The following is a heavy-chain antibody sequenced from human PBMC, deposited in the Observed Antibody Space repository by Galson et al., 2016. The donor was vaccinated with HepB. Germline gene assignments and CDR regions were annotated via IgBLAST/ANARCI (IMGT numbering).Heavy chain of an antibody. CDR1: GGSISSDVYY. CDR3: ARGPTVTTDF. V-gene: IGHV4-30-4*01. D-gene: IGHD4-17*01. Sequence: TLSLTCTVSGGSISSDVYYWSWFRQPPGKGLEWIAYIYSGGSTHYNPSLRSRSFISVDTPKNQFSLNLNSVTAPDTAVYYWARGPTVTTDFRGQGTLVTVSS. CDR2: IYSGGST. J-gene: IGHJ4*02.